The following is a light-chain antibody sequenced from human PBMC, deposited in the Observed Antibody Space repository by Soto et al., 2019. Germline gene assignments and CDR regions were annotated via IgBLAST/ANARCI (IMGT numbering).Light chain of an antibody. Sequence: EIVMTQSPATLSVSPGERATLSCRATQSVSSNLAWYQQKPGQAPRLLIYGASTRATGIPARFSGSGSGTEFTLTIGTLQSEDLAVYYCQEYNNWPWTFGQGTKVDIK. V-gene: IGKV3-15*01. CDR2: GAS. CDR3: QEYNNWPWT. J-gene: IGKJ1*01. CDR1: QSVSSN.